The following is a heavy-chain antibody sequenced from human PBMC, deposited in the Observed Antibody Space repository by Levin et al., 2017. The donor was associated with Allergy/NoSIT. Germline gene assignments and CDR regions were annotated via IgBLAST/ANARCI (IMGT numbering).Heavy chain of an antibody. D-gene: IGHD2-15*01. CDR3: ALSRLLLMMGAFDP. V-gene: IGHV2-5*02. CDR1: GFSLSTSGLG. J-gene: IGHJ5*02. Sequence: SGPTLVKPTQTLTLTCTFSGFSLSTSGLGVGWIRQPPGKALEWLGSIFWDGEERYSPSLKTRLTITKDTSKNQVVLTMTNMDPLDTATYYCALSRLLLMMGAFDPWGQGTLVTVSS. CDR2: IFWDGEE.